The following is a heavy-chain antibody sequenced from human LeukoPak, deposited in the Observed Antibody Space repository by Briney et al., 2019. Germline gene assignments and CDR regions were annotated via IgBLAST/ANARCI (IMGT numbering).Heavy chain of an antibody. V-gene: IGHV4-30-2*01. CDR2: IYHSGST. CDR3: ARDGGGNYVRFWFDP. Sequence: PSETLSLTCAVSGGSISSGGYSWSWIRQPPGKGLEWIGYIYHSGSTYYNPSLKSRVTISVDRSKNQFSLKLSSVTAADTAVYYWARDGGGNYVRFWFDPWGQGTLVTVSS. CDR1: GGSISSGGYS. J-gene: IGHJ5*02. D-gene: IGHD1-7*01.